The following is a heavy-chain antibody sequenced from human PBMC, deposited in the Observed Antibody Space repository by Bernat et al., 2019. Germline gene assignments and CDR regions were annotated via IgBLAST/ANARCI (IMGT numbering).Heavy chain of an antibody. V-gene: IGHV1-18*01. Sequence: QVQLVQSGAEVKKPGASVKVSCKASGYTFTSYGISWVRQAPGQGLEWMGWISAYNGNTNYAQKLQGRVTMTTDTSTSTAYMELRSLRSDDTAVYYCVRDLTYDYVWGSYREDYWGQGTLVTVSS. CDR1: GYTFTSYG. J-gene: IGHJ4*02. CDR3: VRDLTYDYVWGSYREDY. D-gene: IGHD3-16*02. CDR2: ISAYNGNT.